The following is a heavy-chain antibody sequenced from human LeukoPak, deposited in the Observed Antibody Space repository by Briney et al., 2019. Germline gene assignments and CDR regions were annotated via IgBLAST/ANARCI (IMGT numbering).Heavy chain of an antibody. Sequence: LETLSLTCTVSGGSLSGHYWSWIRQPPGKRLEWIGYVSYTGRTKYNPSLQSRVTISIDTSKSQFSLKLTSVTSADTAVYSCARLLDNDIGGDPDTFDVWAKGQRSSSLQ. D-gene: IGHD3-22*01. CDR2: VSYTGRT. CDR3: ARLLDNDIGGDPDTFDV. J-gene: IGHJ3*01. V-gene: IGHV4-59*11. CDR1: GGSLSGHY.